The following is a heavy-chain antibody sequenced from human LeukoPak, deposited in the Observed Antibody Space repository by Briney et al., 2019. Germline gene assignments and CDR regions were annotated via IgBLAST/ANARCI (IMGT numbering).Heavy chain of an antibody. CDR2: INGDGSST. Sequence: GGSLRLSCAASGFTFSSYWMYWVRQAPGKGRVWLSRINGDGSSTSYADSVRGRFTISRDNAKNTLYLQMNSLRAEDTAVYYCARVSMGGTQRALDYWGQGTLVTVSS. J-gene: IGHJ4*02. V-gene: IGHV3-74*01. CDR1: GFTFSSYW. CDR3: ARVSMGGTQRALDY. D-gene: IGHD1-26*01.